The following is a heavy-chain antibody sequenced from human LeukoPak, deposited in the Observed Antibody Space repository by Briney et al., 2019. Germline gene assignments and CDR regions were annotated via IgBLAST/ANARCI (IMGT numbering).Heavy chain of an antibody. CDR1: GGSFSGYY. CDR2: INHSGST. J-gene: IGHJ3*02. Sequence: SETLSLTCAVYGGSFSGYYWSWTRQPPGKGLEWIGEINHSGSTNYNPSLKSRVTISVDTSKNQFSLKLSSVTAADTAVYYCASPHRWLRAFDIWGQGTMVTVSS. D-gene: IGHD5-24*01. CDR3: ASPHRWLRAFDI. V-gene: IGHV4-34*01.